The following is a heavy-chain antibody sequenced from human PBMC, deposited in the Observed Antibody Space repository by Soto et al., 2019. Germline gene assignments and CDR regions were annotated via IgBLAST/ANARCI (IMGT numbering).Heavy chain of an antibody. D-gene: IGHD6-13*01. CDR3: TSSYSPSSAPDY. CDR2: VYHSGST. V-gene: IGHV4-59*01. CDR1: GGSMRNYY. J-gene: IGHJ4*02. Sequence: SETLSLTCSASGGSMRNYYWNWIRQPPGRGLEWIGYVYHSGSTNYNPSLKSRVSMSVDVSRNHFSLTLHSVTAADTAVYFCTSSYSPSSAPDYWGQGTMVTVSS.